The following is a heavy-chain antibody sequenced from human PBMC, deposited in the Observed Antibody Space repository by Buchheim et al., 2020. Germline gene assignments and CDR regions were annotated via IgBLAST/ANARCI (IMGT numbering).Heavy chain of an antibody. CDR3: AKRSVHLLSYLDY. CDR2: ISGSGDST. V-gene: IGHV3-23*04. CDR1: GFTFSSYA. J-gene: IGHJ4*02. Sequence: EVQLVESGGGLVQPGGSLRLSCAAPGFTFSSYAMVWVRQAPGKGLEWVSTISGSGDSTYYADSVKGRFTISRDNFKKTLYLQMNSLRAEDTAVYYCAKRSVHLLSYLDYWGQGTL. D-gene: IGHD2-2*01.